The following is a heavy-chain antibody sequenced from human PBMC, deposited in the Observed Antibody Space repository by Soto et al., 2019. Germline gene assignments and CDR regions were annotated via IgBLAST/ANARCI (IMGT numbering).Heavy chain of an antibody. V-gene: IGHV1-2*02. CDR3: ARSPYDILTGAYSYYGMDV. CDR1: GYTFTGYY. CDR2: INPNSGGT. D-gene: IGHD3-9*01. Sequence: QVQLVQSGAEVKKPGASVQVSCKASGYTFTGYYMHWVRQAPGQGLEWMGWINPNSGGTNYAQKFQGGVTMTRDTAISTAYMELSRLRSVATAVYYCARSPYDILTGAYSYYGMDVWGQGTTVTVSS. J-gene: IGHJ6*02.